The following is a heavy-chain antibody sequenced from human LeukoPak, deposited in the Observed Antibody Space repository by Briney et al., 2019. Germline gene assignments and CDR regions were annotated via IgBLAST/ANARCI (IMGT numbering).Heavy chain of an antibody. CDR3: ARFLFGYCTNGVCSAGYYFDY. CDR1: GGSFSGYY. Sequence: SETLSLTCAVYGGSFSGYYWSWIRQPPGKGPEWIGEINHSGSTNYNPSLKSRVTISVDTSKNQFSLKLSSVTAADTAVYYCARFLFGYCTNGVCSAGYYFDYWGQGTLVTVSS. D-gene: IGHD2-8*01. J-gene: IGHJ4*02. V-gene: IGHV4-34*01. CDR2: INHSGST.